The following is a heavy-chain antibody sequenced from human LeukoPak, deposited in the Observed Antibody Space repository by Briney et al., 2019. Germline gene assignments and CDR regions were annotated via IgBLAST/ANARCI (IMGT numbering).Heavy chain of an antibody. CDR1: GFTFSSYA. Sequence: GGSLRLSCAASGFTFSSYAMSWVRQAPRKGLEWVSAISGSGGGTYHADSVKGRFTISRDNSKNTLYLQMNSLRAGDTAVYYCAKGGAYYYDSSAYYRDWGQGTLVTVSS. V-gene: IGHV3-23*01. D-gene: IGHD3-22*01. CDR3: AKGGAYYYDSSAYYRD. CDR2: ISGSGGGT. J-gene: IGHJ4*02.